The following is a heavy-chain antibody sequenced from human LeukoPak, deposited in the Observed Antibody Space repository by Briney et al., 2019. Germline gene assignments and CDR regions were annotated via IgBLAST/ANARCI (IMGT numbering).Heavy chain of an antibody. CDR1: WFSVSSND. CDR2: LYSGGRT. V-gene: IGHV3-53*01. Sequence: GGSLRLSCAVSWFSVSSNDMNWVRQVPGKGPEWVSVLYSGGRTKYAASVKGRFTISRDNSKNTLFLQMNSLRVEDTAVYYCATGTFGGAWGQGTRVIVSS. D-gene: IGHD3-16*01. CDR3: ATGTFGGA. J-gene: IGHJ5*02.